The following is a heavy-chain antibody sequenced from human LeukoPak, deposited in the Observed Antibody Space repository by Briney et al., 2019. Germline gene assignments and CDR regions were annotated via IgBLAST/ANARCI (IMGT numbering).Heavy chain of an antibody. CDR3: ARDPTWMATTPGGGY. CDR1: GYSISSGYY. CDR2: IYHSGST. Sequence: SETLSLTCTVSGYSISSGYYWGWIRQPPGKGLEWIGSIYHSGSTYYNPSLKSRVTISVDTSKNQFSLKLSSVTAADTAVYYCARDPTWMATTPGGGYWGQGTLVTVSS. J-gene: IGHJ4*02. V-gene: IGHV4-38-2*02. D-gene: IGHD5-24*01.